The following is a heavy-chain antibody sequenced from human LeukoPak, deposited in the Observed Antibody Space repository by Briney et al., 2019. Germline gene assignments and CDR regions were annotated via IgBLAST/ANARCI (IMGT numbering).Heavy chain of an antibody. D-gene: IGHD6-13*01. CDR3: ARADLSIAAAGTWAEFFQH. CDR2: INPSGGST. CDR1: GYTFTSYY. J-gene: IGHJ1*01. Sequence: GASVKVSCKASGYTFTSYYMHWVRQAPGQGLEWMGIINPSGGSTSYAQKFQGRVTMTRDTSTSTVYMELSSLRSEDTAVYYCARADLSIAAAGTWAEFFQHWGQGTLVTVSS. V-gene: IGHV1-46*01.